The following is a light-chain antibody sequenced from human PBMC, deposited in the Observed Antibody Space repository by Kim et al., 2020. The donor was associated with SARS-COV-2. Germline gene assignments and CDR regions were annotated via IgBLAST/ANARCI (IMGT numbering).Light chain of an antibody. J-gene: IGLJ2*01. CDR2: GKN. Sequence: SSELTQDPVVSVALGQTVRITCQGDSLRSYYATWYQQKPGQAPILVIYGKNNRPSGIPDRFSGSSSGNTASLTITGTQTGDEADYYCNSRDSNDNVVFGGGPNLTVL. CDR3: NSRDSNDNVV. V-gene: IGLV3-19*01. CDR1: SLRSYY.